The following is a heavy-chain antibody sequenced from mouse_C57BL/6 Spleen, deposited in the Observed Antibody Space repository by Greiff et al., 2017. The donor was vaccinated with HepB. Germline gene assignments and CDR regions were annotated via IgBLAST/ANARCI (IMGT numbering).Heavy chain of an antibody. CDR2: IDPEDGET. CDR1: GFNIKDYY. D-gene: IGHD2-2*01. Sequence: EVQLQQSGAELVKPGASVKLSCTASGFNIKDYYMHWVKQRTEQGLEWIGRIDPEDGETKYAQKFQGKATITADTSSNTAYLQLSSLTSEDTAVYYCGRGGYYWYFDVWGTGTTVTVSA. CDR3: GRGGYYWYFDV. V-gene: IGHV14-2*01. J-gene: IGHJ1*03.